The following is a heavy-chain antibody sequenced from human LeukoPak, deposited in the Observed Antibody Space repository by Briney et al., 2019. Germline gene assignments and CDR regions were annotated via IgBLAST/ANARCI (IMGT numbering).Heavy chain of an antibody. CDR1: GFTFSNYA. D-gene: IGHD2-2*01. CDR2: ISGNGGTT. J-gene: IGHJ4*02. Sequence: PGGSLRLSCAASGFTFSNYAMSWVRQAPGKGLEWVSTISGNGGTTYYADSVKGRFTISRDNSRNTLYLQMNSLRAEDTAVYHCAKAGVGYCSSASCNFDYWGQGNLVTVSS. V-gene: IGHV3-23*01. CDR3: AKAGVGYCSSASCNFDY.